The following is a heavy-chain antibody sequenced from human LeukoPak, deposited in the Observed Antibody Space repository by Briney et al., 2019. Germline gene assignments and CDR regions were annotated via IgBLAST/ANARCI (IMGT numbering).Heavy chain of an antibody. Sequence: PGGSLRLSCAASGFTFSSYWMHWVRQAPGKGLEWLSYISTRDNTIQYADSVKGRFTISRDNANNSVFLQMNNLRAEDSAIYYCARGARWAYYFDYWGQGSLVTVSS. CDR1: GFTFSSYW. J-gene: IGHJ4*02. CDR3: ARGARWAYYFDY. D-gene: IGHD4-23*01. V-gene: IGHV3-48*04. CDR2: ISTRDNTI.